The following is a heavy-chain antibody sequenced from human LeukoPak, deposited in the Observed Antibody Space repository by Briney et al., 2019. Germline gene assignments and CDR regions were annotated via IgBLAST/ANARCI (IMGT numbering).Heavy chain of an antibody. V-gene: IGHV4-39*01. CDR3: ARHGGSDFWSGYPIDY. Sequence: SETLSLTCTVSGVSISSSSYYWGWIRQPPGKGLERIVSIYYSGSTYYPPSLKSRVTISVDTSKNQFSLKLSSVTAADTAVYYCARHGGSDFWSGYPIDYWGQGTLVTVSS. CDR2: IYYSGST. D-gene: IGHD3-3*01. J-gene: IGHJ4*02. CDR1: GVSISSSSYY.